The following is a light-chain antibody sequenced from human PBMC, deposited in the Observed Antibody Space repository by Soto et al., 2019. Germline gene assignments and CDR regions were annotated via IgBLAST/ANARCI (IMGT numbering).Light chain of an antibody. CDR2: EVN. J-gene: IGLJ2*01. V-gene: IGLV2-23*02. CDR3: GSYAGSSIFV. Sequence: QSVLTQPASVSGSPGQSITISCTGTSSDVGSYNLVSWYQQLPGKAPKLIIFEVNDRPSGISNRFSGSKSGNTASLTISELQGEDEDHYYCGSYAGSSIFVFGGGTQLTVL. CDR1: SSDVGSYNL.